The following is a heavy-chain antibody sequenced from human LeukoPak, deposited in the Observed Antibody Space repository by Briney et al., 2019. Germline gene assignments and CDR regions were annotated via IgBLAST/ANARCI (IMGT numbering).Heavy chain of an antibody. Sequence: ASVKVSCKASGYTFTGYYMHWVRQAPGQGLEWMGWINPNSGGTNYAQKFQGRVTMTRDTSISTAYMELSRLRSDDTAVYYCARKLQWFGIGDDAFDIWGQGTMVTVSS. CDR2: INPNSGGT. CDR1: GYTFTGYY. CDR3: ARKLQWFGIGDDAFDI. V-gene: IGHV1-2*02. J-gene: IGHJ3*02. D-gene: IGHD3-10*01.